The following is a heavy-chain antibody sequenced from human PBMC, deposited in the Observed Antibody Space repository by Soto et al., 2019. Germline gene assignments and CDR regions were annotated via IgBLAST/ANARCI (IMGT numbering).Heavy chain of an antibody. D-gene: IGHD6-19*01. CDR3: ARDGQGLAPYALDV. V-gene: IGHV3-33*01. CDR2: IWYGGSNK. J-gene: IGHJ6*02. CDR1: GFTFSGHA. Sequence: QVQLVESGGGVAQPGRSLRLSCTVSGFTFSGHAMHWVRQAPGKGLEWVTQIWYGGSNKYYAESVKGRFTISRDNSKNPLYLQMNSLTVEDTAVYYCARDGQGLAPYALDVWGQGTSVTVSS.